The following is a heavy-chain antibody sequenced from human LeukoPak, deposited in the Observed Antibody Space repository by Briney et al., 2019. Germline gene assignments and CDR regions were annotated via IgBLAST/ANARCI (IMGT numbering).Heavy chain of an antibody. CDR1: GGTFTIHT. J-gene: IGHJ4*02. CDR2: IIPVVGT. CDR3: ANDDTSGYYRA. Sequence: SVKVSCKASGGTFTIHTITWVRQAPGQGLEWMGRIIPVVGTHYAQKFQGRDTITADKSTSTAYMELSSLRSDDTAVYYCANDDTSGYYRAWGQGTLVTVSS. D-gene: IGHD3-22*01. V-gene: IGHV1-69*02.